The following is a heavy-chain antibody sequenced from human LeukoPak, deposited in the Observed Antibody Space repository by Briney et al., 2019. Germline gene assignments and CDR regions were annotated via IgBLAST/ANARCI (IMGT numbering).Heavy chain of an antibody. D-gene: IGHD1-1*01. CDR2: IYYSGST. V-gene: IGHV4-30-4*01. CDR3: ARGRKRGPPTACWFDP. CDR1: GGSISSGDYY. J-gene: IGHJ5*02. Sequence: SETLSLTCSVSGGSISSGDYYWSWIRQPPGKGLEWIGYIYYSGSTYYNPSLKSRVTISVDTSKNQFSLKLSSVTAADTAVYYCARGRKRGPPTACWFDPWGQGTQVTVSS.